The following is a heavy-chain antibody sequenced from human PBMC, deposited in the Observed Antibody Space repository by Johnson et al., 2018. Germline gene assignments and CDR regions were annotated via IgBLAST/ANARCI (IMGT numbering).Heavy chain of an antibody. V-gene: IGHV3-74*01. CDR3: ARDLYGVDF. Sequence: VQLQESGGHVVQPGGSLRLSCAASGFIFSAHWMQWVRQTPEKGLVWVSQIGNDGSTTHYADSVKGRFTISRDNTKNMLYLQMNSLRVEDTAVYYCARDLYGVDFWGRGTLVTVSS. J-gene: IGHJ4*02. CDR1: GFIFSAHW. CDR2: IGNDGSTT. D-gene: IGHD4-17*01.